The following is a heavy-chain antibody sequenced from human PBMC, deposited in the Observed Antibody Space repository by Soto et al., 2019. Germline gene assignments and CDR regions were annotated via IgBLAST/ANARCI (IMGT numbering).Heavy chain of an antibody. J-gene: IGHJ4*02. CDR3: ARLIRSSWPYYSDY. CDR2: IYYSGST. D-gene: IGHD6-13*01. CDR1: GGSISSSSYY. Sequence: PSETLSLTCTVSGGSISSSSYYWGWIRQPPGKGLEWIGSIYYSGSTYYNPSLKSRVTISVDTSKNQFSLKLSSVTAADTAVYYCARLIRSSWPYYSDYWGQGTLVTVSS. V-gene: IGHV4-39*01.